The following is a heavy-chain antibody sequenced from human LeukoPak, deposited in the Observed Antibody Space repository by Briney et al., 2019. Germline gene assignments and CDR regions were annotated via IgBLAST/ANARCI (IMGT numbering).Heavy chain of an antibody. CDR2: IFGSASKI. V-gene: IGHV3-23*01. CDR1: GFTFVTYS. CDR3: VKDRGPDSGWSFYV. Sequence: GGSLRLSCTTSGFTFVTYSMSWVRHGPGQGLEWVASIFGSASKIYHADSVKSGFTVSRDNFKNTRYLQMHGLRVENTALYHFVKDRGPDSGWSFYVWGPGTMVTVSA. J-gene: IGHJ3*01. D-gene: IGHD6-19*01.